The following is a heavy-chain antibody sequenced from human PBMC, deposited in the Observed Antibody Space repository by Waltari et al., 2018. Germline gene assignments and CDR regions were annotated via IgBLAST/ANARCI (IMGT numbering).Heavy chain of an antibody. CDR2: IYYSGST. Sequence: QVQLQESGPGLVKPSQTLSLTCTVSGGSISSGDYYWSWIRQPPGKGLEWIGYIYYSGSTVYNPSLNSRFTRSVDTSKNQFSLKLTSVTAADTAVYYCARLGYCSGGSCYSDAFDIWGQGTMVTVSS. D-gene: IGHD2-15*01. V-gene: IGHV4-30-4*08. J-gene: IGHJ3*02. CDR3: ARLGYCSGGSCYSDAFDI. CDR1: GGSISSGDYY.